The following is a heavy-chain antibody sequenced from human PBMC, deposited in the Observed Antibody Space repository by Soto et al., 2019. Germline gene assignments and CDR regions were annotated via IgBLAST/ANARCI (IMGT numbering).Heavy chain of an antibody. Sequence: SETLSLTCTVSGGSISSGGYYWSWIRQHPGKGLEWIGYIYYTGTIYITPSLRSRLTISSDTSRNQFSLNLTSVTAADTALYFCARQNVQIGPGFFDYWGRGTLVTVSS. D-gene: IGHD3-10*02. CDR3: ARQNVQIGPGFFDY. CDR2: IYYTGTI. J-gene: IGHJ4*02. V-gene: IGHV4-30-4*08. CDR1: GGSISSGGYY.